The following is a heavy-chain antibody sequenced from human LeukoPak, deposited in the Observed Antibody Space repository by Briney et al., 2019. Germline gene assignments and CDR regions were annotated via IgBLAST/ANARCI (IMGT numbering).Heavy chain of an antibody. Sequence: PGGSLRLSCAASGFTFSSYWMSWVRQAPGKGLEWVANIKQDGSEKYYVDSVKGRFTISRDNAKNSLYLQMNSLRAEDTAVYYCASPSGSYSAHWYFDLWGRGTLVTVSS. CDR2: IKQDGSEK. J-gene: IGHJ2*01. V-gene: IGHV3-7*01. D-gene: IGHD1-26*01. CDR1: GFTFSSYW. CDR3: ASPSGSYSAHWYFDL.